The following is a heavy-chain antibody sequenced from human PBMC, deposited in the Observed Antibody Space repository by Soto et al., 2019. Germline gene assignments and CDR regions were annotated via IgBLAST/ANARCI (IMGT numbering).Heavy chain of an antibody. CDR2: ISGPGSVI. J-gene: IGHJ3*01. CDR1: GFTVSSNY. D-gene: IGHD6-6*01. CDR3: ARGKYPGSVDV. Sequence: GGSLRLSCAASGFTVSSNYMHWMRQAPGKGLEWVSYISGPGSVISYADSVKGRFTISRDNAKDSLFLQLNNLRAEDTALYYCARGKYPGSVDVWGQGTMVTVSS. V-gene: IGHV3-11*01.